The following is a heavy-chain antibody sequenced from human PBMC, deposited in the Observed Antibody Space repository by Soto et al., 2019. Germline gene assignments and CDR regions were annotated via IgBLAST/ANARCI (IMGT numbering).Heavy chain of an antibody. CDR3: AKGADSSGYYNFDS. CDR1: GFTFSSYG. V-gene: IGHV3-30*18. J-gene: IGHJ4*02. CDR2: ISYDGSNK. D-gene: IGHD3-22*01. Sequence: GGSLRLSCAASGFTFSSYGMHWVRQAPGKGLEWVAVISYDGSNKYYADSVKGRFTISRDNSKNTLYLQMNSLRAEDTAVYYCAKGADSSGYYNFDSWGQGTLVTVSS.